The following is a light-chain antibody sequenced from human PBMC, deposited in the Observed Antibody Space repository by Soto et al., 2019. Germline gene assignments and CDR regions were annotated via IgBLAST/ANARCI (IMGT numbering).Light chain of an antibody. Sequence: QAVLTQSPSASASLGASVKLTCTLSSGHSNYVIAGHQQQPEKGPRYLMKLNSDGSHSKGDGIPDRFSGSSSGAARYLTISRLQSEDEADYYCQTWDTGIRVFGGGTKLTVL. CDR2: LNSDGSH. V-gene: IGLV4-69*01. J-gene: IGLJ3*02. CDR3: QTWDTGIRV. CDR1: SGHSNYV.